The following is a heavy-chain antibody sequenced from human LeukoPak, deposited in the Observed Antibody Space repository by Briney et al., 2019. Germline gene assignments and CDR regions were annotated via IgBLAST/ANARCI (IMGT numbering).Heavy chain of an antibody. CDR2: ISGSGGST. V-gene: IGHV3-23*01. J-gene: IGHJ4*02. Sequence: GGSLRLSCAASGFTFSSYAMSWVRQAPGKGLEWVSAISGSGGSTYYADSVKGRFTISRDNSKNTLYLQMNSLRAEDTAVYYCAKDPAGGYYDSSGYPWYFDYWGQGTLVTVSS. CDR1: GFTFSSYA. D-gene: IGHD3-22*01. CDR3: AKDPAGGYYDSSGYPWYFDY.